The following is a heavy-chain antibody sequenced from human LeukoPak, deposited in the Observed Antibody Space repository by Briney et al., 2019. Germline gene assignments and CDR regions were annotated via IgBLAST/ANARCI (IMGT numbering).Heavy chain of an antibody. V-gene: IGHV1-2*06. CDR2: INPKNGDT. CDR3: GRGIQSFNP. Sequence: GASVKVSCKASGGTFRTYAINWVRQDPGQGLEWMGRINPKNGDTNFAQKFHDRVTMTSDTSMSAAYMEISRLTYDDTAVYYCGRGIQSFNPWGQGTLVTVSS. J-gene: IGHJ5*02. CDR1: GGTFRTYA.